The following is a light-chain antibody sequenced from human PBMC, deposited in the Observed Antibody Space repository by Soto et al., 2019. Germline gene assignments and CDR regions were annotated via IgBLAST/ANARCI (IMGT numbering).Light chain of an antibody. CDR3: QQANSFLLT. Sequence: DIQMTQSPSSLSASVGDRVSITCRASQSISSWLAWYQQKPGKAPKLLMFDTFSLESGVPSRFSGSRSGTEFTLTISSLQPDDYATYYCQQANSFLLTFGGGTKVDIK. J-gene: IGKJ4*01. V-gene: IGKV1-5*01. CDR2: DTF. CDR1: QSISSW.